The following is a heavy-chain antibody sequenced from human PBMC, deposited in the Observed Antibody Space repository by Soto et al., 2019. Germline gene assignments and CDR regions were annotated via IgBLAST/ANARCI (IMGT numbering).Heavy chain of an antibody. V-gene: IGHV4-30-4*01. CDR2: ISNSGST. CDR3: ATESGSTYGYFDH. Sequence: SETLSLTCTVSGGSVTSDEDYWTWIRQSPGKGLEWIGYISNSGSTGYNPSLKTRLSMSVDRSKNQFTLRLTSVTAADTAVYFCATESGSTYGYFDHWGEGTQVTVYS. D-gene: IGHD5-18*01. CDR1: GGSVTSDEDY. J-gene: IGHJ4*02.